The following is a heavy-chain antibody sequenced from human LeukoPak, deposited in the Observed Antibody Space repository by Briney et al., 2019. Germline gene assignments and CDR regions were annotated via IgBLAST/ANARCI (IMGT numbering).Heavy chain of an antibody. Sequence: PSGTLSLTCTVSGGSISNYYWSWIRQPAGKGLEWIGRIYSDGNTDDNPSLKSRVAMSVDTSRNQFSLHLRFVTAADTALYYCARTPGITVAGRFFDYRGQGILVTVSS. CDR1: GGSISNYY. J-gene: IGHJ4*02. D-gene: IGHD6-19*01. CDR2: IYSDGNT. CDR3: ARTPGITVAGRFFDY. V-gene: IGHV4-4*07.